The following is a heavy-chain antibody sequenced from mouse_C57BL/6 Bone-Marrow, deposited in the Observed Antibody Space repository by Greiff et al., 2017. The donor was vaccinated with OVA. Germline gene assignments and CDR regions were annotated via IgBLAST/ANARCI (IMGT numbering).Heavy chain of an antibody. J-gene: IGHJ2*01. Sequence: QVQLQQSGAELARPGASVKMSCKASGYTFTSYTIHWVKQRPGQGLEWIGYIDPTNDYTNYNQKLKGKATLTADKSTSTAYKQLSSLTSEDSAVYYCTRGYNFDYWGQGTTLTVSS. CDR3: TRGYNFDY. CDR1: GYTFTSYT. CDR2: IDPTNDYT. V-gene: IGHV1-4*01.